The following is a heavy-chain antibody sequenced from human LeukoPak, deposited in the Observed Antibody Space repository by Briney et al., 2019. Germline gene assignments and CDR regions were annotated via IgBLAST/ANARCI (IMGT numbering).Heavy chain of an antibody. CDR1: GFTVSSNY. Sequence: GGSLRLSCAASGFTVSSNYMTWVRQAPGKGLEWVSVIYSVGTTYYADSVKGRFTISRDNSKNTLYLQMNSLRGEDTAVYYCARGLEDDYHLDYWGQGTLVTVSS. D-gene: IGHD5-24*01. J-gene: IGHJ4*02. CDR3: ARGLEDDYHLDY. CDR2: IYSVGTT. V-gene: IGHV3-66*02.